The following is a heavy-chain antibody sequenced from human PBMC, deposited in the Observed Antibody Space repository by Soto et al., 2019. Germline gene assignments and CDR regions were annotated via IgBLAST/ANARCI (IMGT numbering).Heavy chain of an antibody. CDR2: INYNSGTT. CDR3: AKSNWFDP. V-gene: IGHV3-23*01. J-gene: IGHJ5*02. CDR1: GFTFGTCS. Sequence: GGSLRLSCAASGFTFGTCSMSWVRQAPGRGLDCVSIINYNSGTTAYADSVKGRFTISRDNSKNTLFLQMNSLRAEDTAVYYCAKSNWFDPWGQGSLVTVSS.